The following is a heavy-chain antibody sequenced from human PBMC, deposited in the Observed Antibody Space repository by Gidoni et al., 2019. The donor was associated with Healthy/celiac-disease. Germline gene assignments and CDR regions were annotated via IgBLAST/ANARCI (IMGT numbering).Heavy chain of an antibody. CDR1: GFSFSTYW. V-gene: IGHV3-7*03. D-gene: IGHD3-3*01. CDR3: ARGSYDFWNGYYDAFYI. CDR2: MKEDRSEK. Sequence: EVQLVESGGGLVQPGGSLRLSCAASGFSFSTYWMSWVRQAPGQGLEWVASMKEDRSEKYYVDSVKGRFTISRDNGENSLYLEMDSLRAEDTAVYYCARGSYDFWNGYYDAFYIWGQGTMVTVSS. J-gene: IGHJ3*02.